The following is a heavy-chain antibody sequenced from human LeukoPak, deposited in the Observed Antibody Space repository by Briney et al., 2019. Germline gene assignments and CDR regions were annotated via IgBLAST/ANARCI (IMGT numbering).Heavy chain of an antibody. CDR1: GFTFDDYA. CDR3: ARGYNKYSSGWYGDHAFDI. CDR2: ISWNSGSI. V-gene: IGHV3-9*01. D-gene: IGHD6-19*01. J-gene: IGHJ3*02. Sequence: PGGSLRLSCAASGFTFDDYAMHWVRQAPGKGLEWVSGISWNSGSIGYADSVKGRFTISRDNSKNTLYLQMNSLRAEDTAVYYCARGYNKYSSGWYGDHAFDIWGQGTMVTVSS.